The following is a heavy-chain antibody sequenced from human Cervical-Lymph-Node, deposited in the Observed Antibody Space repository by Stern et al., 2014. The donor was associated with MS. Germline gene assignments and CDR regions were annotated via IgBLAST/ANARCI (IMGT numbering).Heavy chain of an antibody. CDR3: VGGLRL. J-gene: IGHJ4*02. CDR1: GGSISSSSYS. Sequence: VQLVESGSGLVKPSQTLSLTCAVSGGSISSSSYSWSWIRQPPGKGLEWMGDIYRGGSTYYNPSLKSRVTILPDKSKNQFSLRLNSVTAADTAVYYCVGGLRLWGQGTLVTVSS. CDR2: IYRGGST. V-gene: IGHV4-30-2*01. D-gene: IGHD3-10*01.